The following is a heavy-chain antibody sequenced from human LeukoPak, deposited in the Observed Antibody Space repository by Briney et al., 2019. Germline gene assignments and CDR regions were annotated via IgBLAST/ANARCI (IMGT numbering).Heavy chain of an antibody. CDR1: GGSISSGGYY. CDR3: ARDFRGISRSYGMDV. V-gene: IGHV4-31*03. J-gene: IGHJ6*02. CDR2: IYYSGST. Sequence: SQTLSLTCTVSGGSISSGGYYWSWIRQHSGKGLEWIGYIYYSGSTYYNPSLKSRVTISVDTSKNQFSLKLSSVTAADTAVYYCARDFRGISRSYGMDVWGQGTTVTVS. D-gene: IGHD1-14*01.